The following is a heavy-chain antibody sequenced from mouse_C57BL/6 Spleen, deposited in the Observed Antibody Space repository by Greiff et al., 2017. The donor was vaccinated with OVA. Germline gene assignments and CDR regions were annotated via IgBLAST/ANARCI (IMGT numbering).Heavy chain of an antibody. V-gene: IGHV1-74*01. D-gene: IGHD1-1*01. Sequence: QVQLKQPGAELVKPGASVKVSCKASGYTFTSYWMHWVKQRPGQGLEWIGRIHPSDSDTNYNQKFKGKATLTVDKSSSTAYMQLSSLTSEDSAVYDCAIPGSSYFYAMDYWGQGTSVTVSS. J-gene: IGHJ4*01. CDR2: IHPSDSDT. CDR1: GYTFTSYW. CDR3: AIPGSSYFYAMDY.